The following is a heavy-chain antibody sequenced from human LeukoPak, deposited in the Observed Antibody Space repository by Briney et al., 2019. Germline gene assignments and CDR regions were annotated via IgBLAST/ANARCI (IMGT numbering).Heavy chain of an antibody. V-gene: IGHV1-69*13. CDR1: GYTFTGYY. J-gene: IGHJ4*02. CDR2: IIPIFGTA. CDR3: ARQGGKYYGSGSYYNPIDY. Sequence: ASVKVSCKASGYTFTGYYMHWVRQAPGQGLEWMGGIIPIFGTANYAQKFQGRVTITADESTSTAYMELSSLRSEDTAVYYCARQGGKYYGSGSYYNPIDYWGQGTLVTVSS. D-gene: IGHD3-10*01.